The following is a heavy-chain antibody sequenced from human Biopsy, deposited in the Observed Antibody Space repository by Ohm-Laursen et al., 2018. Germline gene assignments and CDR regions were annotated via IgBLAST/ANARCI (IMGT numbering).Heavy chain of an antibody. CDR3: AKDGVAVGAGGDPYYYGMDV. CDR1: GFTFSIYS. CDR2: ITGGGDRT. D-gene: IGHD2-15*01. J-gene: IGHJ6*02. Sequence: GSLRLSCSASGFTFSIYSMTWVRQTPGKGLEWVAGITGGGDRTYYADSVKGRFTISRDNSKDTLYLQLNSLRAEDTAVYYCAKDGVAVGAGGDPYYYGMDVWGQGTTVTVSS. V-gene: IGHV3-23*01.